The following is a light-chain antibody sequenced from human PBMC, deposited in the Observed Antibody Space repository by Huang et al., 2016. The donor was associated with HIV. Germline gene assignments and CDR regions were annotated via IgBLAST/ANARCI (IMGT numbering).Light chain of an antibody. Sequence: EIVLTQSPDTLSLSPGEGATLSCRASQSVSTNSLAWYQQKPGQAPSLLTYAASSRATGIPDRFSGSGSGTDFILTISRLEPEDFALYYCNHYGGSSYTFGQGTKLEIK. CDR3: NHYGGSSYT. J-gene: IGKJ2*01. CDR1: QSVSTNS. V-gene: IGKV3-20*01. CDR2: AAS.